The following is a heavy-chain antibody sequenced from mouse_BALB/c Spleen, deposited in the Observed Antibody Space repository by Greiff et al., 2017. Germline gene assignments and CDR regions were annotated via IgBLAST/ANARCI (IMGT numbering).Heavy chain of an antibody. Sequence: EVMLVESGGGLVQPGGSLKLSCAASGFTFSSFGMHWVRQSPEKGLEWVAYISSGSSTIYYADTVKGRFTISRDNPKNTLFLQMTSLRSEDTAMYYCARWGNYFDYWGQGTTLTVSS. CDR2: ISSGSSTI. V-gene: IGHV5-17*02. CDR1: GFTFSSFG. J-gene: IGHJ2*01. CDR3: ARWGNYFDY.